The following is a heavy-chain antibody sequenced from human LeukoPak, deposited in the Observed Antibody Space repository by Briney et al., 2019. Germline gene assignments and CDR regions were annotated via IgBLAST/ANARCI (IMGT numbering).Heavy chain of an antibody. CDR1: GLTFRSYA. CDR3: AKVPMTLAVAGNWLDP. V-gene: IGHV3-23*01. Sequence: GGSLRLSCAASGLTFRSYAMSWVRQAPGKGLEWVSVISGSGDSTYYADSVKGRFTISRDNSKNTLFLQMNSLRAEDTAIYYCAKVPMTLAVAGNWLDPWGQGTLVTVSS. J-gene: IGHJ5*02. CDR2: ISGSGDST. D-gene: IGHD3/OR15-3a*01.